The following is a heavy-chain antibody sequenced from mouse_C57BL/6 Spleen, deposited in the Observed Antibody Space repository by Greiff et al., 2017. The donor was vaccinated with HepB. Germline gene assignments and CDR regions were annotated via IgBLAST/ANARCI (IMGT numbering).Heavy chain of an antibody. V-gene: IGHV1-52*01. CDR1: GYTFTSYW. J-gene: IGHJ1*03. Sequence: QVHVKQPGAELVRPGSSVKLSCKASGYTFTSYWMHWVKQRPIQGLEWIGNIDPSDSETHYNQKFKDKATLTVDKSSSTAYMQLSSLTSEDSAVYYCARSKLRPDWYFDVWGTGTTVTVSS. CDR3: ARSKLRPDWYFDV. CDR2: IDPSDSET.